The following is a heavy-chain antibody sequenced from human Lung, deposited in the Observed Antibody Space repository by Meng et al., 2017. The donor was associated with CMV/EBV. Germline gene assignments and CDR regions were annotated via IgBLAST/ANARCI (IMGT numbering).Heavy chain of an antibody. J-gene: IGHJ4*02. CDR1: GGSIGSGGYY. V-gene: IGHV4-31*03. CDR3: AREAGRDGYATPKFDY. CDR2: IYYTGST. Sequence: VQLQESGPGLVKPSQPLSLTCTVSGGSIGSGGYYWSWIRQHPGKGLEWIGYIYYTGSTFYNPSLKSRVTISVDTSKNQFSLKLIPATAADTAVYYCAREAGRDGYATPKFDYWGQGTLVTVSS. D-gene: IGHD5-24*01.